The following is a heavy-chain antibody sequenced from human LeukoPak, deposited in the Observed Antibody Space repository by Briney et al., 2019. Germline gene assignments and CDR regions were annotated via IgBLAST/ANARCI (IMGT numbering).Heavy chain of an antibody. CDR1: GGSISSGGYY. CDR2: IYYSGST. Sequence: SETLSLTCTVSGGSISSGGYYWSWIRQHPGKGLEWIGYIYYSGSTYYNPSLESRVTISVDTSKNQFSLKLSSVTAADTAVYYCARFHMVRGVVNHFDYWGQGTLVTVSS. V-gene: IGHV4-31*03. J-gene: IGHJ4*02. D-gene: IGHD3-10*01. CDR3: ARFHMVRGVVNHFDY.